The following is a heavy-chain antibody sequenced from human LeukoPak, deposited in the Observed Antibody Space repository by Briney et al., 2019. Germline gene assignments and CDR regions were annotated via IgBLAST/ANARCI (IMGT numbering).Heavy chain of an antibody. CDR2: ISSSSSTI. CDR1: GFTFSSYS. V-gene: IGHV3-48*02. J-gene: IGHJ4*02. D-gene: IGHD6-25*01. Sequence: EGSLRLSCAASGFTFSSYSMTWVRQAPGKGLEWVSYISSSSSTIYYADSVKGRFTISRDNAKNSLYLQMNSLRDEDTAVYYCAGTATIQGPNFDYWGQGTLVTVSS. CDR3: AGTATIQGPNFDY.